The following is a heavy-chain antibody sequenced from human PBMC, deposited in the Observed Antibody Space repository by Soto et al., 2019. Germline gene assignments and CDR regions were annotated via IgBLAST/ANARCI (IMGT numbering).Heavy chain of an antibody. D-gene: IGHD1-1*01. V-gene: IGHV3-7*01. CDR2: IKEDGSEK. CDR3: ARRATTSAGYFDL. Sequence: GGSLRLSCAASGFTFSNYWMTWVRQAPGKGLEWVANIKEDGSEKHYVDSVKGRFTISRDNAKNSLYLQMNSLRVEDTAVYYCARRATTSAGYFDLWGRGTLVTVS. J-gene: IGHJ2*01. CDR1: GFTFSNYW.